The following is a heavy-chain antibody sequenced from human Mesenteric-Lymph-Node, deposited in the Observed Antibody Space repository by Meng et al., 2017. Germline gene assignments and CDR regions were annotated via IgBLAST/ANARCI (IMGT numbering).Heavy chain of an antibody. D-gene: IGHD3-10*01. Sequence: GGSLRLSCAPSGFTFSTYYMSWVRQAPGKGLEWLANINQDGSEKYYVDSVKGRFTISRDNSKDTLYLQMNSLRAEDTAVYYCARVRVRGVIIGLFDYWGQGTLVTVSS. CDR1: GFTFSTYY. J-gene: IGHJ4*02. CDR2: INQDGSEK. CDR3: ARVRVRGVIIGLFDY. V-gene: IGHV3-7*01.